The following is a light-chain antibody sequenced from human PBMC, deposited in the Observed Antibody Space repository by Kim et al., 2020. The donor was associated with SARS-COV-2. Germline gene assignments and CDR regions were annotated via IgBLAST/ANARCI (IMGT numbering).Light chain of an antibody. CDR3: QQYSNWPPIT. V-gene: IGKV3-15*01. Sequence: ATLSCRASQSVSSNLAWYQQKPGQAPRLLIYGASTRATGIPARFSGSGSGTEFTLTISSLQSEDFAVYYCQQYSNWPPITFGQGTRLEIK. CDR2: GAS. CDR1: QSVSSN. J-gene: IGKJ5*01.